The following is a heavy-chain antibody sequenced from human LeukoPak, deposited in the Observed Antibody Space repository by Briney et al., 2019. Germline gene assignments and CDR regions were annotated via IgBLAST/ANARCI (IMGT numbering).Heavy chain of an antibody. CDR2: INPNSGGT. V-gene: IGHV1-2*06. CDR3: ARDHYGYSSGSGFDC. D-gene: IGHD3-10*01. J-gene: IGHJ4*02. Sequence: ASVRVSCXASGYTFTGYYMRWVRQAHGQGLEWMGRINPNSGGTNYAQRFQGRVTMTRDTSISTAYMELSRLRSDDTAVYYCARDHYGYSSGSGFDCWGQGILVTVSS. CDR1: GYTFTGYY.